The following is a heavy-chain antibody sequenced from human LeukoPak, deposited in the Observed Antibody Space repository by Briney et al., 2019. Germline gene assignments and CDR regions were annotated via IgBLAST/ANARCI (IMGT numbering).Heavy chain of an antibody. CDR3: ARQSLSYYYGSGNYIYYYYYMDV. V-gene: IGHV5-51*01. CDR2: IYPGDSDT. D-gene: IGHD3-10*01. CDR1: GYNFTSYW. J-gene: IGHJ6*03. Sequence: GESLKISCKGSGYNFTSYWIGWVRQMPGKGLEWMGIIYPGDSDTRYSPSFQGQVTISADKSISTAYLQWSSLKASDTAMYYCARQSLSYYYGSGNYIYYYYYMDVWGKGTTVTVSS.